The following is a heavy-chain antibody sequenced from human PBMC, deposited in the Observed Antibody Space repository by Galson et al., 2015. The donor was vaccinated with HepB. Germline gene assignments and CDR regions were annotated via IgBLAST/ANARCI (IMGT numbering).Heavy chain of an antibody. CDR2: TYYRSKWYN. J-gene: IGHJ6*02. CDR3: ARLIAAAGLNLIYGMDV. CDR1: GDSVSSNSAA. V-gene: IGHV6-1*01. Sequence: CAISGDSVSSNSAAWNWIRQSPSRGLEWLGRTYYRSKWYNDYAVSVKSRITINPDTSKNQFSLQLNSVTPEDTAVYYCARLIAAAGLNLIYGMDVWGQGTTVTVSS. D-gene: IGHD6-13*01.